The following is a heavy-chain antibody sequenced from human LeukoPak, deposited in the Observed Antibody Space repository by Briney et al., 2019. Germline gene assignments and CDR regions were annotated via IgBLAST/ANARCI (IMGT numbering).Heavy chain of an antibody. V-gene: IGHV3-9*01. J-gene: IGHJ4*02. CDR1: GFTFDDYA. Sequence: PGGSLRLSCAASGFTFDDYAMHWVRQAPGKGLEWVSGISLNSGSIGYADSVKGRFTISRDNAKNSLYLQMNSLRAEDTALYYCAKGVEWYSSSWYGFDYWGQGTLVTVSS. CDR3: AKGVEWYSSSWYGFDY. CDR2: ISLNSGSI. D-gene: IGHD6-13*01.